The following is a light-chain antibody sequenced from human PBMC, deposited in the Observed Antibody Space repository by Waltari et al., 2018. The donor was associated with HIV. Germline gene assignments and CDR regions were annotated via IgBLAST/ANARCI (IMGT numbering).Light chain of an antibody. Sequence: QSVLTQPPSLSGAPGQRVIISCTGSSSNIGAGFDVHWYQQLPGTAPKLLTYCNNDRPAGVPDRFSGSKSGTSASLANTGLQADDEADYYCQSYDSGLNTYVFGTGTRVTVL. CDR3: QSYDSGLNTYV. CDR2: CNN. CDR1: SSNIGAGFD. J-gene: IGLJ1*01. V-gene: IGLV1-40*01.